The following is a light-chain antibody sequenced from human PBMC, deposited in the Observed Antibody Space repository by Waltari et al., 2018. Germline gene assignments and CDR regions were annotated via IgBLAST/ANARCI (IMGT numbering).Light chain of an antibody. CDR3: QQCHNWPPWT. J-gene: IGKJ2*01. V-gene: IGKV3-15*01. CDR2: GTS. Sequence: DMVMTQSPATLSLSPGDRATLSCRANQGISSNLAWYQHRPGQAPRLLMYGTSTRATGIPARFSGSGSGTEFTLTISSLQSEDFAVYYCQQCHNWPPWTFGQGTKVEIK. CDR1: QGISSN.